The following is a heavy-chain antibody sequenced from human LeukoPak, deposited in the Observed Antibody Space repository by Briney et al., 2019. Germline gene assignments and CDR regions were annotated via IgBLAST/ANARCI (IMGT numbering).Heavy chain of an antibody. V-gene: IGHV4-30-2*01. J-gene: IGHJ4*02. Sequence: SETLSPTFPVPGCSIQRGGYALGWIRPPPGNGLEWIGYIYHSGSTYYNPSLKSRVTISVDRSKNQFSLKLSSVTAADTAVYYCASGTECGGDCYSLWGQGTLVTVSS. CDR1: GCSIQRGGYA. CDR3: ASGTECGGDCYSL. CDR2: IYHSGST. D-gene: IGHD2-21*02.